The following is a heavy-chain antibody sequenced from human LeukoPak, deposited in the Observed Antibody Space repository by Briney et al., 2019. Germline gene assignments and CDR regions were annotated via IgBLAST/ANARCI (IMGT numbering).Heavy chain of an antibody. CDR3: ARGRPHGNDY. Sequence: GGSLRLSCAASGFTFSSYWMNWVRQAPGKGRVWVSRIASDGSSTTYADSVKGRFSISRDNAKNTLYLQMNSLRVEDTAVYCCARGRPHGNDYWGQGTLVTVSS. J-gene: IGHJ4*02. CDR2: IASDGSST. CDR1: GFTFSSYW. V-gene: IGHV3-74*01. D-gene: IGHD4-23*01.